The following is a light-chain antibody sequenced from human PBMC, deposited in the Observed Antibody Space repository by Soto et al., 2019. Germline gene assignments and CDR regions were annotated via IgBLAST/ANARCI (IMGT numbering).Light chain of an antibody. CDR1: QSVSSSY. Sequence: EIVLTQSPGTLSLSPGERATLSFRASQSVSSSYLAGYQQKPGQAPRLLIYGASSRATGIPDRFSGSGSGTDFTLTISRLEPEDFAVYYCQQYGSSRTFGQGTKVDI. J-gene: IGKJ1*01. V-gene: IGKV3-20*01. CDR2: GAS. CDR3: QQYGSSRT.